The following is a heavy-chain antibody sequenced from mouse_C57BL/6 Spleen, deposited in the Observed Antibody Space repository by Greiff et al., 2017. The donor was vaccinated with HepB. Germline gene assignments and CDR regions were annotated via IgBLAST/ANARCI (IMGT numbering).Heavy chain of an antibody. V-gene: IGHV1-5*01. Sequence: EVQLQQSGTVLARPGASVKMSCKTSGYTFTSYWMHWVKQRPGQGLEWIGAIYPGNSDTSYNQKFKGKAKLTAVTSASTAYMELSSLTNEDSAVYYCTPAYYSNFSWFAYWGQGTLVTVS. CDR1: GYTFTSYW. CDR2: IYPGNSDT. D-gene: IGHD2-5*01. CDR3: TPAYYSNFSWFAY. J-gene: IGHJ3*01.